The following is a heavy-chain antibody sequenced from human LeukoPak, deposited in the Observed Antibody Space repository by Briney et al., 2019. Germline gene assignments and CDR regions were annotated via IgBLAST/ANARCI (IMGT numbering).Heavy chain of an antibody. CDR2: ISGSGGST. D-gene: IGHD3-22*01. J-gene: IGHJ4*02. V-gene: IGHV3-23*01. Sequence: GGSLRLACAASGFTVSSSPINWVRQAPGKGREWVSGISGSGGSTYYADPVKGRFTISRDNSKNTLYLQMNSLRAEDTAVYYCAKGGGAYYSDSSTYSAPFEHWGQGTLVTVSS. CDR3: AKGGGAYYSDSSTYSAPFEH. CDR1: GFTVSSSP.